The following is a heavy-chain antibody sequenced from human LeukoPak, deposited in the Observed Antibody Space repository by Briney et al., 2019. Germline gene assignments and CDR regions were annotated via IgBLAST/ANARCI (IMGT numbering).Heavy chain of an antibody. J-gene: IGHJ5*02. Sequence: SETLSLTCTVSGGSISSSSYYWGWLRQPPGKGLEWIGSIYYSGSTYYNPSLKSRVTISVDTSKNQFSLKLSSVTAADTAVYYCARHSSIVGSFDPWGQGTLVTVSS. CDR3: ARHSSIVGSFDP. D-gene: IGHD1-26*01. CDR1: GGSISSSSYY. CDR2: IYYSGST. V-gene: IGHV4-39*01.